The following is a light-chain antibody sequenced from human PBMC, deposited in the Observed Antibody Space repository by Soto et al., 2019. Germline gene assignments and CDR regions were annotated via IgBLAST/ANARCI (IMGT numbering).Light chain of an antibody. CDR1: SSDIGAYDY. J-gene: IGLJ2*01. CDR2: DVS. Sequence: QSVLTQPRSVSGSPGQSVTFSCTGTSSDIGAYDYVSWYQQHAGKAPKLIIFDVSRRPSGVPDRFSGSKSGNTASLTISGLQAEDEGEFYCSSYAGSHTHVVFGGGTKVTVL. V-gene: IGLV2-11*01. CDR3: SSYAGSHTHVV.